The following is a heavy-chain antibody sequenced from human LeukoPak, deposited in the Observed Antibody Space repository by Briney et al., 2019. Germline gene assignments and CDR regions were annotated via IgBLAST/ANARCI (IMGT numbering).Heavy chain of an antibody. J-gene: IGHJ4*02. D-gene: IGHD3-9*01. CDR3: AKHTSGRYFDC. Sequence: KSGGSLRLSCAASGFTFSSYSMNWVRQAPGKGLEWVSSISSSSSYIYYADSVKGRFTISRDNSRNTLYLQMNSLRAEDTAMYYCAKHTSGRYFDCWGQGTLVSVSS. CDR1: GFTFSSYS. V-gene: IGHV3-21*01. CDR2: ISSSSSYI.